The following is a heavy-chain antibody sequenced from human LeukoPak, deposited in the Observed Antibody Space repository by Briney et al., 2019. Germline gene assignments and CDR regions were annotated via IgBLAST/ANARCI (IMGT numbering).Heavy chain of an antibody. CDR1: GDSITSGGFY. CDR2: VYYSGTT. D-gene: IGHD4/OR15-4a*01. J-gene: IGHJ5*02. CDR3: ARRDYAAWFDP. V-gene: IGHV4-39*01. Sequence: SETLSLTCNVSGDSITSGGFYWAWIRQSPGKGLEWIGNVYYSGTTQYNPSLKGRVTISMDMSRNQFSLNLNSVSVTDTAIYYCARRDYAAWFDPWGQGTLVTVSS.